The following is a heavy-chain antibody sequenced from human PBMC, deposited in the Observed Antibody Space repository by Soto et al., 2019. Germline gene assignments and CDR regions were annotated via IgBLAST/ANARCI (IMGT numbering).Heavy chain of an antibody. Sequence: QVQLQESGPGLVKPSETLSLTCNVFGGSISNGDYYWSWIRQPPGKGLQYIGYIYYGGNTNYIPSLKSRLTMSMDRSANHFSLTLTSVTAADTAVYYCARVSGHYYYCVDVWGQGTTVIVSS. CDR2: IYYGGNT. CDR3: ARVSGHYYYCVDV. V-gene: IGHV4-30-4*01. J-gene: IGHJ6*02. CDR1: GGSISNGDYY.